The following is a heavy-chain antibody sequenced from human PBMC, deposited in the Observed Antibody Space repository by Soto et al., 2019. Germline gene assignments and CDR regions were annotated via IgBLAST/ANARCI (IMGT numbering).Heavy chain of an antibody. CDR2: ISSGSKTI. CDR1: GFTFSGYS. J-gene: IGHJ4*02. D-gene: IGHD3-9*01. CDR3: AREDILGVRSFDY. V-gene: IGHV3-48*02. Sequence: WGSLRLSCSASGFTFSGYSVNWFRQAPGKGLEWVSYISSGSKTIYYAESVKGRFTVSRDNARNSQYLQMNSLRDEDTAVYYCAREDILGVRSFDYWGQGTLVTVSS.